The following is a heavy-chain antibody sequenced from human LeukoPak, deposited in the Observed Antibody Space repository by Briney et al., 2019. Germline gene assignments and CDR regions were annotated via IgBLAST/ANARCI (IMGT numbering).Heavy chain of an antibody. V-gene: IGHV3-7*01. Sequence: PGGSLRLSCAASGFTFSSYWMSWVRQAPGKGLEWVANIKQDGSEKYYVDSVKGRFTISRDNAKNSLYLQMNSLRAEDTAVYYCARAFDTSWDYYYMDVWGKGTTVTVFS. CDR2: IKQDGSEK. J-gene: IGHJ6*03. D-gene: IGHD2-2*01. CDR1: GFTFSSYW. CDR3: ARAFDTSWDYYYMDV.